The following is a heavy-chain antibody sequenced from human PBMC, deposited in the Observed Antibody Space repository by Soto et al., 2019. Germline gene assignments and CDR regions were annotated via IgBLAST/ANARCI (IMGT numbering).Heavy chain of an antibody. Sequence: SMRLSRAAAGCTFRSYSINWVRQAPGKGLEWVSYINTGGGTTYYADSVKGRFTISRDNSKNTLYLQMNSLRAEDTAVYYCAKNPGYYYDSTGYHFDYWGQGTLVTVSS. CDR1: GCTFRSYS. V-gene: IGHV3-48*01. CDR3: AKNPGYYYDSTGYHFDY. J-gene: IGHJ4*02. CDR2: INTGGGTT. D-gene: IGHD3-22*01.